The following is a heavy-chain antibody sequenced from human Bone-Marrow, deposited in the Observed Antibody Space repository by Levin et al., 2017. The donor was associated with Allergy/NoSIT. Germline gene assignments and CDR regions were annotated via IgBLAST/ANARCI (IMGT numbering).Heavy chain of an antibody. CDR1: GYTFTDFH. CDR2: INPKTGST. D-gene: IGHD3-22*01. J-gene: IGHJ3*02. CDR3: ARDRYYYDSTGYAGAFDI. Sequence: ASVKVSCKTSGYTFTDFHMHWVRQAPGQGLEWMGWINPKTGSTNYAQNFEARVTMTRDRSITTVYMELTRLTSDDTAVYYCARDRYYYDSTGYAGAFDIWGQGTVVTVSS. V-gene: IGHV1-2*02.